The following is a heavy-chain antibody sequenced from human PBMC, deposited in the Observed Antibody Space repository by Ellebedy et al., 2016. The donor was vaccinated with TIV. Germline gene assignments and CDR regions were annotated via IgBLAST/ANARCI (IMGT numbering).Heavy chain of an antibody. CDR3: ARTERQVIYYYYGMDV. J-gene: IGHJ6*02. CDR1: GFSLSNARMG. Sequence: SGPTLVKPTATLTLTCTVSGFSLSNARMGVSWIRQPPGKALEWLAHIFSNDEKSYSTSLKSRLTISKDTSKSQVVLTMTNMDPVDTATYYCARTERQVIYYYYGMDVWGQGTTVTVSS. V-gene: IGHV2-26*01. CDR2: IFSNDEK. D-gene: IGHD3-9*01.